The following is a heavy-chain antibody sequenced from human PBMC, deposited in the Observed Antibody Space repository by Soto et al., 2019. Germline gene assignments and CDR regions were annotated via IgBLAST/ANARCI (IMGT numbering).Heavy chain of an antibody. CDR2: ISVYNGNT. V-gene: IGHV1-18*01. J-gene: IGHJ6*03. Sequence: QVQLVQSGAEVREPGASVKVSCKASGYTFSSYGISWVRQAPGQGLEWMGWISVYNGNTNYAQKLQGRVTMTTDTATSTAYVELRSLRSDDTAVFYCARRLHIFGDHYYYHMDVWGTGTTVTVSS. CDR3: ARRLHIFGDHYYYHMDV. CDR1: GYTFSSYG. D-gene: IGHD3-9*01.